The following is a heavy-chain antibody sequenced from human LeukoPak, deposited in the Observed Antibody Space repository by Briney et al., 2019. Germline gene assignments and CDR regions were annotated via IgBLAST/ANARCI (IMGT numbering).Heavy chain of an antibody. V-gene: IGHV3-74*01. CDR1: GFTFSSYW. J-gene: IGHJ4*02. D-gene: IGHD6-13*01. Sequence: PGGSLRLSCAASGFTFSSYWMHWVRQAPGKGLVCVSRINSDGSSTSCADSVKGTFTIYRDNDKNTLYLQMNSLRAEDTAVYYCAREVKSSSWYGDYWGQGTLVTVSS. CDR2: INSDGSST. CDR3: AREVKSSSWYGDY.